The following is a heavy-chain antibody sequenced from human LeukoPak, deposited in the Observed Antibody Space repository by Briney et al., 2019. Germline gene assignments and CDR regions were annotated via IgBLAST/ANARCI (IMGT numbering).Heavy chain of an antibody. J-gene: IGHJ5*02. CDR3: ARGSGEDWFDP. CDR2: IIPAFRTT. V-gene: IGHV1-69*05. CDR1: GGAFSTFS. Sequence: SVKVSCKASGGAFSTFSFTWVRQAPGQGLEWLGGIIPAFRTTHYAHKLQGRVTITTDESSRTVYITLTSLIYEDTAIYYCARGSGEDWFDPWGQGTLVTVSS.